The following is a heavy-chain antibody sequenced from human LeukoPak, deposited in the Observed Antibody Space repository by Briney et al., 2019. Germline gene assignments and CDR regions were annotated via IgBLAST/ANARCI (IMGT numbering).Heavy chain of an antibody. D-gene: IGHD1-14*01. CDR2: IIPIFGTA. Sequence: SVKVSCKASGGTFSSYAISWVRQAPGQGLEWMGGIIPIFGTANYAQKFQGRVTITADESTSTAYMELSSLRSEDTAVYYCARDRKRPPDAFDIWGQGTMVTVSS. CDR3: ARDRKRPPDAFDI. CDR1: GGTFSSYA. V-gene: IGHV1-69*13. J-gene: IGHJ3*02.